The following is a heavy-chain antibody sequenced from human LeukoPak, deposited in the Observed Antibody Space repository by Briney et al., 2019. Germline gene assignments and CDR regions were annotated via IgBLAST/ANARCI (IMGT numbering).Heavy chain of an antibody. D-gene: IGHD1-26*01. CDR3: AKEREIRRGVDY. J-gene: IGHJ4*02. CDR2: ISGSGGST. V-gene: IGHV3-23*01. CDR1: GFTFSSHA. Sequence: GGSLRLSCAASGFTFSSHAMTWVRQAPGKGLEWVSTISGSGGSTYYADSVEGRLTIFRDNSKNTLYLQMNSLRVEDTAVYYCAKEREIRRGVDYWGQGTLVTVSS.